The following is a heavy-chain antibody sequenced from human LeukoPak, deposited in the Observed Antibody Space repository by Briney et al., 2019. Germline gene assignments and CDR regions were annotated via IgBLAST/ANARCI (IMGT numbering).Heavy chain of an antibody. CDR3: ARGRYGDYYYYMDV. Sequence: PGGSLRLSCAASGFTFSSYWMHWVRQAPGKGLVWVSRINTDGSSTNYADSVKGRFTISRDNAKSSLYLQMNSLRAKDTAVYYCARGRYGDYYYYMDVWGIGTTVTVSS. J-gene: IGHJ6*03. CDR1: GFTFSSYW. CDR2: INTDGSST. V-gene: IGHV3-74*01. D-gene: IGHD3-10*01.